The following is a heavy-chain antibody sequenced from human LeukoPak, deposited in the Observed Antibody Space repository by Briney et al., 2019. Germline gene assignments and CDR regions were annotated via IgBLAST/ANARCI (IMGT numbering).Heavy chain of an antibody. CDR3: ARTPRGIAVAGSPYNWFDP. Sequence: PSETLSLTCTVSGGAISSSSYYWGWIRQPPGKGLEWIGNIYYSGSTYYNPLLKSRVTISVDTSKNQVSLKLSSVTAADTAVYYCARTPRGIAVAGSPYNWFDPWGQGTLVTVSS. CDR2: IYYSGST. J-gene: IGHJ5*02. V-gene: IGHV4-39*07. CDR1: GGAISSSSYY. D-gene: IGHD6-19*01.